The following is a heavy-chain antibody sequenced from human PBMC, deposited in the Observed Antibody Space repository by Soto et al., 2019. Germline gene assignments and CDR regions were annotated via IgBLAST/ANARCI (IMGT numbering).Heavy chain of an antibody. CDR3: ATLVQLATALDY. CDR1: GYSFTSYW. V-gene: IGHV5-51*01. Sequence: PGESLTISCKGSGYSFTSYWLGWVRQLPGKGLEWMGIIYHRDSDTRYSPCFQGQVTISADKSNSTAYLQWNSLTAADTAMLSWATLVQLATALDYLVQGTMVNGPS. D-gene: IGHD1-1*01. J-gene: IGHJ4*01. CDR2: IYHRDSDT.